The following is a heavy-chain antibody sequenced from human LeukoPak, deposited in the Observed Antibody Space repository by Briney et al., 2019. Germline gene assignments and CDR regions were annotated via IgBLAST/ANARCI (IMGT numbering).Heavy chain of an antibody. CDR3: ARDSLPALYSSSWYSVFSPDEVYWFDP. CDR2: ISAYNGNT. Sequence: GASVKVSCKASGYTFTSYGISWVRQAPGQGLEWMGWISAYNGNTNYAQKLQGRVTMTTDTSTSTAYMELRSLRSDDTAVYYCARDSLPALYSSSWYSVFSPDEVYWFDPWGQGTLVTVSS. J-gene: IGHJ5*02. CDR1: GYTFTSYG. D-gene: IGHD6-13*01. V-gene: IGHV1-18*01.